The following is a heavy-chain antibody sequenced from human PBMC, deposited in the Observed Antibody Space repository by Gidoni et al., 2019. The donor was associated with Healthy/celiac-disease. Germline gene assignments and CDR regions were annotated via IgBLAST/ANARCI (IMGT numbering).Heavy chain of an antibody. CDR3: ARKTSDIVLVVYDNWFDP. D-gene: IGHD2-8*02. J-gene: IGHJ5*02. Sequence: QVQLQESGPGLVKPSGTLSLPCAVSGCSISSSNWWSWVRQPPGKGLEWMGEIYHSGRTNYNPSLKSRVTISVDKSKNQFSLKLSSVTAADTAVYYCARKTSDIVLVVYDNWFDPWGQGTLVTVSS. V-gene: IGHV4-4*02. CDR1: GCSISSSNW. CDR2: IYHSGRT.